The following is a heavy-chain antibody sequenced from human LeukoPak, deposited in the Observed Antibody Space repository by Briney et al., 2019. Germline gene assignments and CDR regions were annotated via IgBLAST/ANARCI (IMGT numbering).Heavy chain of an antibody. CDR2: ISSSSSTI. Sequence: GGSRRLSCAASGFTFSSYSMNWLRQAPGKGLEWVSYISSSSSTIYYADSVKGRFTISRDNAKNSLYLQMNSLRAEDTAVYYCASSPIVGAPLWGQGTLVTVSS. V-gene: IGHV3-48*01. CDR1: GFTFSSYS. J-gene: IGHJ4*02. D-gene: IGHD1-26*01. CDR3: ASSPIVGAPL.